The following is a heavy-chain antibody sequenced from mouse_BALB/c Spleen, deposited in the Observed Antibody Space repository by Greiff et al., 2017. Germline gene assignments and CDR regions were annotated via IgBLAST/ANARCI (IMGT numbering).Heavy chain of an antibody. D-gene: IGHD1-1*01. CDR3: ALITTVVEGYFDV. CDR1: GFSLTDYG. Sequence: VKLVESGPGLVAPSQSLSITCTVSGFSLTDYGVSWIRQPPGKGLEWLGVIWGGGSTYYNSALKSRLSISKDNSKSQVFLKMNSLQTDDTAMYYCALITTVVEGYFDVWGAGTTVTVSS. CDR2: IWGGGST. J-gene: IGHJ1*01. V-gene: IGHV2-6-5*01.